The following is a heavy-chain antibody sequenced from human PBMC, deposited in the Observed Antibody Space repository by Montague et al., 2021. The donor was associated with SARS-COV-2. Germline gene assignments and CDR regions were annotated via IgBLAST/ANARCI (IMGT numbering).Heavy chain of an antibody. CDR1: GGSISSYS. Sequence: SETLSLTCTVSGGSISSYSWSWIRQPPGKGLEWIGSIFYSGSTNYNPSLKSRVTISVDTSKKQFSLKLSSVTAADTAVYYCARLGLGGYDILTGYYQSGIDVWGQGTTVTVSS. J-gene: IGHJ6*02. V-gene: IGHV4-59*08. CDR2: IFYSGST. CDR3: ARLGLGGYDILTGYYQSGIDV. D-gene: IGHD3-9*01.